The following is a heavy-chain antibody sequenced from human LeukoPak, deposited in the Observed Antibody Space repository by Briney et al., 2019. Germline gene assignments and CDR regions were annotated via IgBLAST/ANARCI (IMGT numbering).Heavy chain of an antibody. D-gene: IGHD3-22*01. J-gene: IGHJ4*02. CDR2: ICGSGGST. V-gene: IGHV3-23*01. CDR1: GFTFSTYA. Sequence: GGSLRLSCAASGFTFSTYAMSWVRQAPGKGLEGVSSICGSGGSTYYADSVKGRFTISRDNPKNTLDLQMNSLRAEDTAVYYCAKDGEYYDSSGYYSHFDYWGQGTLVTVSS. CDR3: AKDGEYYDSSGYYSHFDY.